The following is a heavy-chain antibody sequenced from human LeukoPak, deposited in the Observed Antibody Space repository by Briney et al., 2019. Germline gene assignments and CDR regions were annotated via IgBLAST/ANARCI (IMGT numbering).Heavy chain of an antibody. D-gene: IGHD3-10*01. CDR3: AKDPMVRGSTYDY. CDR1: GFTFSNYG. Sequence: GGSLRLSCAASGFTFSNYGMHWVRQAPGKGLEWVSAISGRGTTYYADSVKGRFTISRDNSKNTLYLQMNSLRAEDTAVYYCAKDPMVRGSTYDYWGQGTLVTVSS. V-gene: IGHV3-23*01. CDR2: ISGRGTT. J-gene: IGHJ4*02.